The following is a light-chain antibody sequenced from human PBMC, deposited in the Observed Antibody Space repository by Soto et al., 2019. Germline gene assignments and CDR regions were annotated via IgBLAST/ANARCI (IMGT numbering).Light chain of an antibody. CDR2: LEVSGSY. CDR1: SGHSSYI. V-gene: IGLV4-60*02. CDR3: ETWDNNILV. J-gene: IGLJ2*01. Sequence: QAVVTQSSSASASLGSSVKLTCTLSSGHSSYIIAWHQQQPGKAPRYLMKLEVSGSYNKGSGGPDRFSGSSSGADRYLTISNLQFEDEADYYCETWDNNILVFGGGTKLTVL.